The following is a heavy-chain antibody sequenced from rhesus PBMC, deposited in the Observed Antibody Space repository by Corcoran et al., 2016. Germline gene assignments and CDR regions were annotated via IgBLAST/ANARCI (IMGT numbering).Heavy chain of an antibody. D-gene: IGHD2-27*01. Sequence: EVQLVESGGGLAKPGGSLRLSCAASGFSFSDYYMYWVRQAPEKGLEWVSGISYTGGSTYYADSVKGIFTISRENAKNTLYLQMDSLRAEDTAVYYCARDGIVVVFTAHFDYWGQGVLVTVSS. CDR3: ARDGIVVVFTAHFDY. CDR2: ISYTGGST. CDR1: GFSFSDYY. V-gene: IGHV3S18*01. J-gene: IGHJ4*01.